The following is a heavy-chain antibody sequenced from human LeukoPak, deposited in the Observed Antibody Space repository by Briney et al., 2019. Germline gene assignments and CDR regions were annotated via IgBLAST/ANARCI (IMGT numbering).Heavy chain of an antibody. CDR1: GFTFTDYY. J-gene: IGHJ1*01. Sequence: GGSLRLSCTASGFTFTDYYMSWIRQAPGKGLEWVSYITNSGTTIYYADSVKGRFTISRDNAKNSLYLQMNSLRAEDTAVYYCARDGHYDILTGYFQDWGQGTLVTVSS. CDR2: ITNSGTTI. V-gene: IGHV3-11*01. D-gene: IGHD3-9*01. CDR3: ARDGHYDILTGYFQD.